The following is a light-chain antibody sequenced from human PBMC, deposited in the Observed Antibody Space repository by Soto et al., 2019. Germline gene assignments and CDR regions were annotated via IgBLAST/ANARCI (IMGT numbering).Light chain of an antibody. CDR1: QSVSSY. CDR3: QQSSSWPPFT. V-gene: IGKV3-11*01. J-gene: IGKJ1*01. CDR2: DAS. Sequence: EIVLTQSPATLSLSPGERATLSCRASQSVSSYLAWYQQKPGQAPRLLIYDASNRATGIPARFSGSGSGTDSTLTISSLEAEDFVDYCWQQSSSWPPFTFGQGTRVEIK.